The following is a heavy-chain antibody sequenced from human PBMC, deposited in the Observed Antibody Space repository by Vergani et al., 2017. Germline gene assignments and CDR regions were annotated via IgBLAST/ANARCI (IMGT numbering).Heavy chain of an antibody. D-gene: IGHD2-2*01. CDR3: ARVGGYCSSTSCYYSDWYFDL. V-gene: IGHV1-69*11. CDR2: IIPILGTA. CDR1: GGTFSSYT. Sequence: QVQLVQSGAEVKKPGSSVKVSCKASGGTFSSYTISWVRQAPGQGLEWMGRIIPILGTANYAQKFQGRVTITADESTSTAYMELSSLRSEDTAVYYCARVGGYCSSTSCYYSDWYFDLWGRGTLVTVSS. J-gene: IGHJ2*01.